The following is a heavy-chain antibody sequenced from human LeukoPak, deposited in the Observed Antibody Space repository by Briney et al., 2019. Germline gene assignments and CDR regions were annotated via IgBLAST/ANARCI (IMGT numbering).Heavy chain of an antibody. CDR1: GYTFTGYY. J-gene: IGHJ5*02. CDR2: INPNSGGT. Sequence: GASVKVSCKASGYTFTGYYMHWVRQAPGQGLEWMGWINPNSGGTNYAQKFQGRVTMTRDTSISTAYMELSRLRSDDTAVYYCARAGYDFWSGYYRNWFDPWGQGTLVTVSS. V-gene: IGHV1-2*02. CDR3: ARAGYDFWSGYYRNWFDP. D-gene: IGHD3-3*01.